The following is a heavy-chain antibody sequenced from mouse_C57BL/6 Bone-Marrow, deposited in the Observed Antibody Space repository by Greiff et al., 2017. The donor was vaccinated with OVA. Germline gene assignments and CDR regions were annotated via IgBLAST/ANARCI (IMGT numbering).Heavy chain of an antibody. CDR3: ASPFDYDGY. CDR1: GYTFTDYN. CDR2: INPNNGGT. J-gene: IGHJ2*01. D-gene: IGHD2-4*01. V-gene: IGHV1-22*01. Sequence: EVQLQESGPELVKPGASVKMSCKASGYTFTDYNMHWVKQSHGKSLEWIGYINPNNGGTSYNQKFKGKATLTVNKSSSTSYMELRSLTSEDSAVYYCASPFDYDGYWGQGTTLTVSS.